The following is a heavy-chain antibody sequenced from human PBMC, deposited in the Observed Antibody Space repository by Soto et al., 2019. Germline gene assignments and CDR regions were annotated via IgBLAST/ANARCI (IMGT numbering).Heavy chain of an antibody. D-gene: IGHD5-18*01. CDR2: IYHSGST. Sequence: QVQLQESGPGLVRPSGTLSLTCAVSGGSISSDNWWSWVRQSPGKGLEWIGEIYHSGSTNYNPSLKSRVTMSVDKSKNHFSLNLRSVTAADTAVYYCASGKGYTFGQDFWGRGTLVTVSS. CDR1: GGSISSDNW. CDR3: ASGKGYTFGQDF. J-gene: IGHJ4*02. V-gene: IGHV4-4*02.